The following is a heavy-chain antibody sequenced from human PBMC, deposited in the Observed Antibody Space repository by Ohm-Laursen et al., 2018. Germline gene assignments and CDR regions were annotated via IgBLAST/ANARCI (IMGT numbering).Heavy chain of an antibody. Sequence: GSLRLSCSASGFTFSHYYMSWIRQAPGKGLQWVSYISSSGSTIYYADSVKGRFTISRDNAKNSLYLQMNSLRAEDTAVYYCARVSRGTLQSPWGQGTLVTVSS. D-gene: IGHD5-24*01. V-gene: IGHV3-11*01. CDR3: ARVSRGTLQSP. CDR2: ISSSGSTI. J-gene: IGHJ5*02. CDR1: GFTFSHYY.